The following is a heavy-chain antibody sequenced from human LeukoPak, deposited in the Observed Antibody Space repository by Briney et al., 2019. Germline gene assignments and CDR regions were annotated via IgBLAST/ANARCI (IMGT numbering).Heavy chain of an antibody. CDR2: ISYDGSNK. J-gene: IGHJ6*02. Sequence: GGSLRLSCAASEFTFSSYAMHWVRQAPGKGLEWVAVISYDGSNKYYADSVKGRFTISRDNSKNTLYLQMNSLRAEDTAVYYCARLPFDYGDRNYYYYGMDVWGQGTTVTVSS. CDR3: ARLPFDYGDRNYYYYGMDV. D-gene: IGHD4-17*01. V-gene: IGHV3-30-3*01. CDR1: EFTFSSYA.